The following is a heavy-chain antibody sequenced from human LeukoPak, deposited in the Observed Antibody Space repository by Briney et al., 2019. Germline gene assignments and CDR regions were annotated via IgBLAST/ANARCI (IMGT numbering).Heavy chain of an antibody. Sequence: GASVKVSCKASGHKFIAYYMHWVRQAPGQGLEWLGWINPNSSGTHYAQKFQGRVTMTRDTSISTAYMELRRLRSDDTAVYYCTQHLDGQLWIFDYWGQGTVVTVSS. D-gene: IGHD5-18*01. CDR3: TQHLDGQLWIFDY. V-gene: IGHV1-2*02. J-gene: IGHJ4*02. CDR2: INPNSSGT. CDR1: GHKFIAYY.